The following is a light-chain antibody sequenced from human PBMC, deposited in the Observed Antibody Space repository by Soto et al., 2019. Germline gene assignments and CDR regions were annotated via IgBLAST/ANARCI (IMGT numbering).Light chain of an antibody. Sequence: EIAMTQSRATLSVSPGERATLSCRASQSVSSYLLWYQQKPGQTPRLLIYDASNRATGIPARFSGSGSETDFTLTISSLEPEDFAVYYCQQRSNWPPITFGQGTRLEIK. V-gene: IGKV3-11*01. CDR2: DAS. CDR1: QSVSSY. J-gene: IGKJ5*01. CDR3: QQRSNWPPIT.